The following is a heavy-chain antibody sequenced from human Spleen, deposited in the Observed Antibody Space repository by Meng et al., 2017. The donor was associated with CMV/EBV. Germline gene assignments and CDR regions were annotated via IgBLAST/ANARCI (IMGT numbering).Heavy chain of an antibody. V-gene: IGHV4-30-4*01. CDR3: ARDRKHYGERGWFDP. Sequence: QVPPEESGPGLVKPSQTLSLPCTVSGGSISSGDYYWSWIRQPPGKGLEWIGYIYYSGSTYSNASLKSRVTISIDRSKNQFSLKLSSVTAADTAVYYCARDRKHYGERGWFDPWGQGTLVTVSS. D-gene: IGHD4-17*01. J-gene: IGHJ5*02. CDR2: IYYSGST. CDR1: GGSISSGDYY.